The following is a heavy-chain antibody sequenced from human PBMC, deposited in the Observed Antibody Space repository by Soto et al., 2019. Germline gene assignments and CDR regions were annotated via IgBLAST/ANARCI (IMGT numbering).Heavy chain of an antibody. CDR2: ISSSGSTS. CDR3: AVTMIMVVGFDY. J-gene: IGHJ4*02. Sequence: GGSLRLSXAASGFPFGSYEMNWVRQAPGKGLEWVSYISSSGSTSYYADSVKGRFTISRDNAKNSLYLEVNSLRAEDMAVYYCAVTMIMVVGFDYWGQGTRVTVSS. D-gene: IGHD2-15*01. V-gene: IGHV3-48*03. CDR1: GFPFGSYE.